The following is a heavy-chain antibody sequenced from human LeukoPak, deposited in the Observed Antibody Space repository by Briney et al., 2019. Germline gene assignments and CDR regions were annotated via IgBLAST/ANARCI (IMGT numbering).Heavy chain of an antibody. J-gene: IGHJ4*02. CDR1: GFTFNNYA. CDR2: ISGSGGTT. D-gene: IGHD3-22*01. V-gene: IGHV3-23*01. Sequence: PGGSLRLSCAASGFTFNNYAMSWVRQAPGKGLEWVSAISGSGGTTYYADSVKGRFTISRDNSKNTLYLQMNSLRAEDTAVYYCARGAKTYYYDSSGYWFPYWGQGTLVTVSS. CDR3: ARGAKTYYYDSSGYWFPY.